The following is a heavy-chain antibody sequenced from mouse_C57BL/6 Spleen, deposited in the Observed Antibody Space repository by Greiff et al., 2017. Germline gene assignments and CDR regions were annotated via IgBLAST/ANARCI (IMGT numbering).Heavy chain of an antibody. CDR3: ARPYYGSSRGYAY. D-gene: IGHD1-1*01. CDR1: GFTFSSYA. V-gene: IGHV5-4*01. Sequence: VQLKESGGGLVKPGGSLKLSCAASGFTFSSYAMSWVRQTPENRLEWVATISDGGSYTYSPDNVKGRFTISRDKAKNNLYLQMSHLKSEDTAMYYCARPYYGSSRGYAYWGQGTRVNVSA. J-gene: IGHJ3*01. CDR2: ISDGGSYT.